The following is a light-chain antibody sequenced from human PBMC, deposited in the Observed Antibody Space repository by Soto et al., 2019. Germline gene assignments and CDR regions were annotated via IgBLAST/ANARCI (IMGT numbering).Light chain of an antibody. J-gene: IGKJ3*01. Sequence: EIVLTQSPGTLSLSPGERATLSCRASQSVSSSYLAWYQQKPGQAPRLLIYGASSRATGIPDRFSGSGSGTDFALTISRLEPEDFAVYYSQQYGSSPGFTFGPGTKVDIK. CDR1: QSVSSSY. CDR2: GAS. V-gene: IGKV3-20*01. CDR3: QQYGSSPGFT.